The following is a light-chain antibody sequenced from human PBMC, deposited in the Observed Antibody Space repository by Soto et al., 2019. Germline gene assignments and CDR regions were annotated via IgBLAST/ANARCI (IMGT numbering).Light chain of an antibody. V-gene: IGKV1-5*01. CDR3: QQYTNTNNPWM. CDR2: DAS. J-gene: IGKJ1*01. Sequence: DIQMTQSPSTLSASMGDRVTITCRASQSISSWLAWYQQKPGKAPKLLIYDASSLESGVPSRFSGSGSGTEFTLTISNLQPDDSATYYCQQYTNTNNPWMFGQGTKVDI. CDR1: QSISSW.